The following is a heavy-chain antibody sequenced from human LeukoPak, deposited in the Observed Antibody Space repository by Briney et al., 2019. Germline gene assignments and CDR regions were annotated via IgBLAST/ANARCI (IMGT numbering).Heavy chain of an antibody. J-gene: IGHJ6*02. CDR2: ISYDGSNK. CDR1: GFTFSSYA. D-gene: IGHD1-26*01. Sequence: GGSLRLSCAASGFTFSSYAMHWVRQAPGKGLEWVAVISYDGSNKYYADSVKGRFTISRDNSKNTLYLQMNSLRAEDTAVYYCARERVELPGLHYYGMDVWGQGTTVTVSS. V-gene: IGHV3-30-3*01. CDR3: ARERVELPGLHYYGMDV.